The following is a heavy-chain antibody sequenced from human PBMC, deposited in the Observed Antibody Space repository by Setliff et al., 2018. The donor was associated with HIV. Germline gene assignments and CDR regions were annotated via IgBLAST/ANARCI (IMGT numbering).Heavy chain of an antibody. CDR1: GYTFGSDG. CDR3: ARDAPGNTESAPGY. D-gene: IGHD1-7*01. V-gene: IGHV1-18*01. J-gene: IGHJ4*02. CDR2: SNAYNGNT. Sequence: ASVKVSCKASGYTFGSDGISWVRQAPGQGLEWMGWSNAYNGNTNYIEKLQGRVTMTTDTSTSTAYMELRSLRSDDTAVYYCARDAPGNTESAPGYWGQGTLVTVS.